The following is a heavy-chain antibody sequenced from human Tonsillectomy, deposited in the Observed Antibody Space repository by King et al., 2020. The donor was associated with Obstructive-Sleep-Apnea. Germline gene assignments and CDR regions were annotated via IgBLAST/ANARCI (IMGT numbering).Heavy chain of an antibody. CDR3: ARSPDWFGALLGFDY. Sequence: QLQESGPGLVKPSQTLSLTCTVSGGSISSGDYYWSWIRQPPGKGLEWIGYIYYSGSTYYNPSLKSRVTISVDTSKNQFSLKLSSVTAADTAVYYCARSPDWFGALLGFDYWGQGTLVTVSS. CDR2: IYYSGST. CDR1: GGSISSGDYY. J-gene: IGHJ4*02. V-gene: IGHV4-30-4*01. D-gene: IGHD3-10*01.